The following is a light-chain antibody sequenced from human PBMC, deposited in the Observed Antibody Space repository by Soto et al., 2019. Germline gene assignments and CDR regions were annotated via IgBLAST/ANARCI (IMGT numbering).Light chain of an antibody. J-gene: IGKJ4*01. V-gene: IGKV3-15*01. Sequence: EIVMTQAPATLSVSPGERATLSCSASQSVSSNLVWYQQKPGQVPRLLIYGASTRATGFPARFSGSGSGTECTLTISRLQSEGFAVYYCQQYNDWPLTFGGGTKVEIK. CDR1: QSVSSN. CDR2: GAS. CDR3: QQYNDWPLT.